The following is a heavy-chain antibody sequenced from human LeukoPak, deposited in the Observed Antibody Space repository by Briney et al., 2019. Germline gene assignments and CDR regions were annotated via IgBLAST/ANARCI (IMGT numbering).Heavy chain of an antibody. D-gene: IGHD4-11*01. Sequence: GASVKVSCKASGYTFTSYDINWVRQATGQGLEWMGWMNPNSGNTGYAQKFQGRVTMTRNTSISTAYMELSSLRSEDTAVYYCARAVTTIAPNGFDPWGQGTLVTVSS. J-gene: IGHJ5*02. CDR2: MNPNSGNT. CDR3: ARAVTTIAPNGFDP. V-gene: IGHV1-8*01. CDR1: GYTFTSYD.